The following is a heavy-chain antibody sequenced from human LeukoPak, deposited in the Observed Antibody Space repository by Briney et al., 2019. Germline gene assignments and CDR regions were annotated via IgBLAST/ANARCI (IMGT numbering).Heavy chain of an antibody. CDR2: ISCSGGNT. Sequence: PGGSLRLSCVASGFTFSNYAMSWVCQAPGKGLEWVSAISCSGGNTDYAVSVKGRFTISRDNSKNTLYLQMNSLRAEDTAVYHCARGIQRELPLDHWGQGTPVTVSS. V-gene: IGHV3-23*01. J-gene: IGHJ5*02. CDR3: ARGIQRELPLDH. D-gene: IGHD1-7*01. CDR1: GFTFSNYA.